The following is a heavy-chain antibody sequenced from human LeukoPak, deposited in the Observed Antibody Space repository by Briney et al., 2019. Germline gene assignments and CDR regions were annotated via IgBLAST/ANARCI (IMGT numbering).Heavy chain of an antibody. J-gene: IGHJ4*02. CDR1: GFTFSDYY. V-gene: IGHV3-11*05. Sequence: GGSLRLSCAASGFTFSDYYMSWIRQAPGKGLEWVSYISSSSSYTNYADSVKGRFTISRDNAKNSLYLQMNSLRADDTAVYYCARGEGKKGVYSGYVVYWGQGTLVTVSS. CDR2: ISSSSSYT. D-gene: IGHD5-12*01. CDR3: ARGEGKKGVYSGYVVY.